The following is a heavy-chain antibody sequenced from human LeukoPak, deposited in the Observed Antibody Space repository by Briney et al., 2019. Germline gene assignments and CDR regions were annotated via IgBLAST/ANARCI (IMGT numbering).Heavy chain of an antibody. CDR1: GGSSSGYY. CDR3: ARDRYYYDSPIYTSDY. V-gene: IGHV4-34*01. J-gene: IGHJ4*02. CDR2: INHSGST. D-gene: IGHD3-22*01. Sequence: SETLSLTCAVYGGSSSGYYWSWIRQPPGKGLEWIGEINHSGSTNYNPSLKSRVTISVDTSKNQFSLKLSSVTAADTAVYYCARDRYYYDSPIYTSDYWGQGTLVTVSS.